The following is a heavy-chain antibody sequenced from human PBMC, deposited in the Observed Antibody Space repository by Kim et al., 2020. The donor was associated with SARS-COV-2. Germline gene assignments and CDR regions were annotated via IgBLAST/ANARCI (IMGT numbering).Heavy chain of an antibody. CDR1: GGTFSSYA. J-gene: IGHJ6*02. D-gene: IGHD2-2*01. Sequence: SVKVSCKASGGTFSSYAISWVRQAPGQGLEWMGGIIPIFGTANYAQKFQGRVTITADESTSTAYMELSSLRSEDTAVYYCAREAVVVPAASYYYYYYGMDVWGQGTTVTVSS. CDR3: AREAVVVPAASYYYYYYGMDV. CDR2: IIPIFGTA. V-gene: IGHV1-69*13.